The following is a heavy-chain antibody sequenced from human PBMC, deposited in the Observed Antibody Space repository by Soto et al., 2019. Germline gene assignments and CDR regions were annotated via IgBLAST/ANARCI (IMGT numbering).Heavy chain of an antibody. CDR2: ISYDGSNK. CDR1: GFTFSSYA. D-gene: IGHD6-19*01. J-gene: IGHJ2*01. Sequence: QVQLVESGGGVVQPGRSLRLSCAASGFTFSSYAMHWVRQAPGKGLEWVAVISYDGSNKYYADSVKGRFTISRDNSKNTLYMQMNSLIAEDTAVYYCARVEMAAEYWYFDLWGRGTLVTVSS. V-gene: IGHV3-30-3*01. CDR3: ARVEMAAEYWYFDL.